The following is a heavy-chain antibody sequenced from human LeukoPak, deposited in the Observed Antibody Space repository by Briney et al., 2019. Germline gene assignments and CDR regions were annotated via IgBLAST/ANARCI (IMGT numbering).Heavy chain of an antibody. V-gene: IGHV3-21*01. CDR3: ARDREMGTIRNGFDV. D-gene: IGHD5-24*01. CDR1: GFTFSAYS. CDR2: ISTSSSYI. J-gene: IGHJ3*01. Sequence: GGSLRLSCAASGFTFSAYSMNWVRQAPGKGLEWVSSISTSSSYIYYADSVKGRFTVSRDNAKDSLFLQMNSLRAEDTALYYCARDREMGTIRNGFDVWGQGTIVSVSS.